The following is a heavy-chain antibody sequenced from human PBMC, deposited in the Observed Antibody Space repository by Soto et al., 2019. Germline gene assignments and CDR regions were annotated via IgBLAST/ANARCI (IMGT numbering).Heavy chain of an antibody. CDR3: ARDKKYSSGWHPVDY. CDR2: IWYDGSNK. Sequence: GSLRLSCAASGFTFSSYGMHWVRQAPGKGLEWVAVIWYDGSNKYYADSVKGRFTISRDNSKNTLYLQMNSLRAEDTAVYYCARDKKYSSGWHPVDYWGQGTLVTVSS. V-gene: IGHV3-33*01. CDR1: GFTFSSYG. J-gene: IGHJ4*02. D-gene: IGHD6-19*01.